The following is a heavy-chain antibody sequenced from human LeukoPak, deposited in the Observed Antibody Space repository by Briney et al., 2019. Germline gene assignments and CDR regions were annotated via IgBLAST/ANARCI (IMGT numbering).Heavy chain of an antibody. CDR1: GYTFTGYY. V-gene: IGHV1-2*02. J-gene: IGHJ4*02. CDR3: ARYRSTRYFDWTNDY. Sequence: ASVKVSCKASGYTFTGYYMHWVRQAPGQGLEWMGWINPNSGGTNYAQKFQGRVTMTRDTSVSTAYMELSRLRSDDTAVYYCARYRSTRYFDWTNDYWGQGALVTVSS. CDR2: INPNSGGT. D-gene: IGHD3-9*01.